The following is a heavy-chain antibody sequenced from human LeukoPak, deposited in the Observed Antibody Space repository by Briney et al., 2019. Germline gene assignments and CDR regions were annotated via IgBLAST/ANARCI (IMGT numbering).Heavy chain of an antibody. D-gene: IGHD3-22*01. CDR3: VRDPYYYDSSGGDY. Sequence: SETLSLTCTVSGGSISSSTYYWGWIRQPPGKGLEWIGSIYYSGSTYYNPFLKSRVTISVDTSKNQFSLKLSSVTAADTAVYYCVRDPYYYDSSGGDYWGQGTLVTVSS. CDR2: IYYSGST. V-gene: IGHV4-39*02. CDR1: GGSISSSTYY. J-gene: IGHJ4*02.